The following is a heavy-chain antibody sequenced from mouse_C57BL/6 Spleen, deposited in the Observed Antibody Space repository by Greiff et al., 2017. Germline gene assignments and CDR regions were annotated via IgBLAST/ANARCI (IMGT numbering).Heavy chain of an antibody. CDR3: ARHYDYDGGYFDY. J-gene: IGHJ2*01. D-gene: IGHD2-4*01. V-gene: IGHV1-64*01. CDR2: IHPNSGST. Sequence: VQLQQPGAELVKPGASVKLSCKASGYTFTSYWMHWVKQRPGQGLEWIGMIHPNSGSTNYNEKFKSKATLTVDKSSSTAYMQLSSLTSEDSAVYYCARHYDYDGGYFDYWGQGTTLTVSS. CDR1: GYTFTSYW.